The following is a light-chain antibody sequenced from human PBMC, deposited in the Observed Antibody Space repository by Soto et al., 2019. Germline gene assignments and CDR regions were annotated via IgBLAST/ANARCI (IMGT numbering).Light chain of an antibody. CDR3: QKYNSAPLT. Sequence: DIQMTQSPSSLSASVGDRVTISCRASQGIATYLAWYQQKPGKGPKLLIDAAYTLQSGVPSRFSGSGSGTDFTLTISNLQPEDVATYYCQKYNSAPLTFGPGTRVDIK. V-gene: IGKV1-27*01. CDR1: QGIATY. J-gene: IGKJ3*01. CDR2: AAY.